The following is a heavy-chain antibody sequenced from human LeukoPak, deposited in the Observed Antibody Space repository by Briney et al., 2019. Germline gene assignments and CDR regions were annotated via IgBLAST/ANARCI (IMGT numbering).Heavy chain of an antibody. D-gene: IGHD5-12*01. V-gene: IGHV3-23*01. CDR2: ISGSGGST. Sequence: GGSLRLSCAASGFTFSSYAMSCVRQAPGKGVEWVSAISGSGGSTYYADSVKGRFTISRDNSKNTLFLQMNSLRAEDTAIYYCAKGAFDYIEIAYFDYWGQGALVTVSS. CDR3: AKGAFDYIEIAYFDY. J-gene: IGHJ4*02. CDR1: GFTFSSYA.